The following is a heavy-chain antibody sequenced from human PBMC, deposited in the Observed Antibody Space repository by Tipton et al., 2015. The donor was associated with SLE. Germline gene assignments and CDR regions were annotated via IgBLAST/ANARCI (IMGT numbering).Heavy chain of an antibody. CDR1: GGSISSSSYY. D-gene: IGHD1-26*01. Sequence: TLSLTCTVSGGSISSSSYYWGWIRQPPGKGLEWIGYIYYSGSTYYNPSLKSRVTISVDTSKNQFSLKLSSVTAADTAVYYCAREGLGPGDYWGQGTLVTVSS. CDR2: IYYSGST. CDR3: AREGLGPGDY. V-gene: IGHV4-30-4*08. J-gene: IGHJ4*02.